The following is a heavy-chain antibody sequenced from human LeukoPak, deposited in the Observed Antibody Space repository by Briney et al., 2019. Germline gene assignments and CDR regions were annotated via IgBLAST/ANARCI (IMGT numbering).Heavy chain of an antibody. CDR3: AGPFYGDYGYYYYYGMDI. V-gene: IGHV1-2*02. Sequence: ASVKVSCKASGYTFTGYYMHWVRQAPGQGLAWMGWINPNSGGTNYAQKFQGRVTMTRDTSISTAYMELSRLRSDDTAVYYCAGPFYGDYGYYYYYGMDIWGQGTTVTDSS. CDR1: GYTFTGYY. D-gene: IGHD4-17*01. CDR2: INPNSGGT. J-gene: IGHJ6*02.